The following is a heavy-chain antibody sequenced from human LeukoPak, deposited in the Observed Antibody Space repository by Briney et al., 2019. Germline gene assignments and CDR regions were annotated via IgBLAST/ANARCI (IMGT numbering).Heavy chain of an antibody. D-gene: IGHD1-7*01. CDR2: ISGDGGST. CDR3: AKDLDWNYDFDY. Sequence: PGGSLRLSCAASGFTFDDYAMHWVRQARGKGLEWDSLISGDGGSTYYADSVKGRFTISRDNSKNSLYLQMNSLRTEDTALYYCAKDLDWNYDFDYWGQGTLVTVSS. CDR1: GFTFDDYA. J-gene: IGHJ4*02. V-gene: IGHV3-43*02.